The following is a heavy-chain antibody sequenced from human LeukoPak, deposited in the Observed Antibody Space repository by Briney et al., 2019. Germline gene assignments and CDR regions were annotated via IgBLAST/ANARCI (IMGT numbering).Heavy chain of an antibody. CDR1: GYTFVTHG. CDR2: TNVCNGNT. D-gene: IGHD3-10*01. V-gene: IGHV1-3*01. J-gene: IGHJ4*02. Sequence: ASVKVSCKASGYTFVTHGVQWGRQAPGQRVEGMGMTNVCNGNTQYSQKFQGRVTFSSDISANTIYRELSSLRIEDTAIYYCARADGPGTWNINYWGRGTLVTVSS. CDR3: ARADGPGTWNINY.